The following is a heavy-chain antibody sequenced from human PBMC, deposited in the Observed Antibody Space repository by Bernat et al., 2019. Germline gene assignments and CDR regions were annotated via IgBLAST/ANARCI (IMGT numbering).Heavy chain of an antibody. J-gene: IGHJ3*02. CDR3: ARASGYDLYAFDI. Sequence: EVQLVESGGGLVQPGGSLRLSCAASGFTVSSNYMSWVRQAPGKGLEWVSVIYSGGSTYYADSVKGRFTISSHNSKNTLYLQMNSLSAEDTAVYYCARASGYDLYAFDIWGQGTMVTVSS. CDR2: IYSGGST. CDR1: GFTVSSNY. D-gene: IGHD5-12*01. V-gene: IGHV3-53*04.